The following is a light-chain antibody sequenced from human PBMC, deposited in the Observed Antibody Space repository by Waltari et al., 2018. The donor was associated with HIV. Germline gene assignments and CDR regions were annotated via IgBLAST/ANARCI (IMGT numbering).Light chain of an antibody. CDR1: SSDVGGFKH. CDR3: CSYTSSITGRV. V-gene: IGLV2-14*03. CDR2: DVT. J-gene: IGLJ1*01. Sequence: QSALTQPASVSGSPGQSIPISCTGTSSDVGGFKHVSWYQQYPGKAPKLIIYDVTNRPSGVSNRFSGSKSGNTASLTISGLQAEDEADYYCCSYTSSITGRVFGTGTKVTVL.